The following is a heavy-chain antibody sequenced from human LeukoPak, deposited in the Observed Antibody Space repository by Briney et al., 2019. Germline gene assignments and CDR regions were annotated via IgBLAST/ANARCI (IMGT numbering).Heavy chain of an antibody. CDR1: GFTFSGYG. D-gene: IGHD4-17*01. J-gene: IGHJ4*02. V-gene: IGHV3-33*05. CDR2: ISYDGSDK. CDR3: ARDSGYGDWTIDY. Sequence: GGSLRLSCAASGFTFSGYGMHWVRQVPGKGLEWVTVISYDGSDKYYADSVKGRFTISRDNSENTLYLQMNSLRAGDTAVYYCARDSGYGDWTIDYWGQGTLVTVSS.